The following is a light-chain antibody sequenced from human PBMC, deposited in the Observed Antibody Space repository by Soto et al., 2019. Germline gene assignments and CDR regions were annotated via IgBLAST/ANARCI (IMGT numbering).Light chain of an antibody. V-gene: IGKV1-5*03. J-gene: IGKJ1*01. CDR1: QSISSW. CDR2: KAS. Sequence: DIQMTQSPSTLSASVGDRVTITCRASQSISSWLAWYQQKPGKAPKLLIYKASSLESGVLSRFRGSGSGTEYSLIIRSRQHDDFETYYCRQYNSYPWTFGQGTQVEIK. CDR3: RQYNSYPWT.